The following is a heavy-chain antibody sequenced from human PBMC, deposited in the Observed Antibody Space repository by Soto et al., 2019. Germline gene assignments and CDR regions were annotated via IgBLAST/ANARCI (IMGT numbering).Heavy chain of an antibody. D-gene: IGHD1-26*01. CDR3: ARREIGGPIDC. CDR1: GYSISSSNW. V-gene: IGHV4-28*01. Sequence: QVQLQESGPGLVKPSDTLSLTCAVSGYSISSSNWWGWIRQPPGKGLEWIGYIYYSGTTYYNPSLKSRVTMAVDTSKNQFSLKLTSVTAVDTDVYYCARREIGGPIDCWGQGTLVTVSS. CDR2: IYYSGTT. J-gene: IGHJ4*02.